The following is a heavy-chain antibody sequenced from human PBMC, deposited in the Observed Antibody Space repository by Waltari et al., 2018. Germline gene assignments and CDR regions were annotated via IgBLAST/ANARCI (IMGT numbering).Heavy chain of an antibody. CDR2: MIPSFGTA. CDR3: ASLFTAATRYYYMDV. J-gene: IGHJ6*03. Sequence: QVQLVQSGAEVKKPGSSVKVSCKASGGTFSSYAISWVRQAPGQGLEWMGGMIPSFGTANYAQKFQGRVTSTADESTSTAYMELSSLRSEDTAVYYCASLFTAATRYYYMDVWGKGTTVTVSS. V-gene: IGHV1-69*12. CDR1: GGTFSSYA. D-gene: IGHD2-15*01.